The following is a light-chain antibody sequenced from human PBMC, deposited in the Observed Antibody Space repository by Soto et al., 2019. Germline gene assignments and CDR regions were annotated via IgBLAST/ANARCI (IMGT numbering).Light chain of an antibody. CDR3: QQYGSSLWT. V-gene: IGKV3-20*01. J-gene: IGKJ1*01. Sequence: EIVLTQSPGTLSSSPGERATLSCRASQSVSSSYLAWYQQKPGQAPRLLIYGASSRATCIPDRFSGSGSGTDFTLTISRLEPEDFAVYYCQQYGSSLWTFGQGTKVEIK. CDR2: GAS. CDR1: QSVSSSY.